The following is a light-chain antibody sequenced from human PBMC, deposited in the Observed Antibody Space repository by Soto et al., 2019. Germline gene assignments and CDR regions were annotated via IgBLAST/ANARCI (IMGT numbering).Light chain of an antibody. CDR2: DGN. CDR1: SSDVGRYNY. J-gene: IGLJ1*01. CDR3: CSYTGSYTLGV. V-gene: IGLV2-11*01. Sequence: QSVLTQPRSVSGSPGQSVTISCTGTSSDVGRYNYVSWYQQHPGKAPKLMIFDGNKRPSGVPDRFSGSKSGNTASLTISGLQAEDEADYYCCSYTGSYTLGVFGTGTKVTVL.